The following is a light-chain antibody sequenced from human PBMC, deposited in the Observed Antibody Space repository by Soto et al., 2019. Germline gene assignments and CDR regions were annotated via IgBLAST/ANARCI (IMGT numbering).Light chain of an antibody. J-gene: IGKJ5*01. CDR2: GAS. CDR1: QSVSSD. Sequence: EIVMTQSPATLSVSPGERATLSCRASQSVSSDLAWYQQKPGQAPRLLIYGASTRATGIPARFSGSWSGTEFTLSISSLQSEDFAVYYCQQYNNWPPITFGQGTRLEIK. CDR3: QQYNNWPPIT. V-gene: IGKV3-15*01.